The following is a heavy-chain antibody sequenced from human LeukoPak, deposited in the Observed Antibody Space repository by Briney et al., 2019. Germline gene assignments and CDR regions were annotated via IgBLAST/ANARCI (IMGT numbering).Heavy chain of an antibody. CDR3: ARVWAAGGGD. J-gene: IGHJ4*02. CDR1: GGSISSGSYY. CDR2: IYTSGSA. Sequence: SETLSLTCTVSGGSISSGSYYWSWIRQPAGKGLEWIGRIYTSGSANYNPSLKSRVTMSVDTSKNQFSLKLSSVTAADTAVYYCARVWAAGGGDWGQGTLVTVSS. V-gene: IGHV4-61*02. D-gene: IGHD6-13*01.